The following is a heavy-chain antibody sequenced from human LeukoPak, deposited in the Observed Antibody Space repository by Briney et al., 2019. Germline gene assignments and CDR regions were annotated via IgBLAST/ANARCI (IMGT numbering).Heavy chain of an antibody. J-gene: IGHJ3*02. V-gene: IGHV3-48*01. CDR3: AREWDI. CDR1: GFTFSDYG. Sequence: GGSLRLSCVASGFTFSDYGMNWVRQPPGKGLEWLSHISSRSTNVCYRDSVKGRLTISRDNAQNLLYLQMNSLRVEDTAVYYCAREWDIWGQGTMVAVSS. CDR2: ISSRSTNV.